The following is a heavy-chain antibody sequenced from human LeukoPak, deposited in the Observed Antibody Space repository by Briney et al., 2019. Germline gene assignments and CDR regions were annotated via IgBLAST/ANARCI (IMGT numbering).Heavy chain of an antibody. J-gene: IGHJ5*02. V-gene: IGHV1-2*02. CDR2: INPNSGGT. CDR1: GYTFTGYY. D-gene: IGHD3-16*01. CDR3: ARDWGSFSNKYNWFDP. Sequence: GASVKVSCKASGYTFTGYYMHWVRQAPGQGLEWMGWINPNSGGTNYAQKFQGRVTMTRDTSISTAYMELSRLRSEDTAVYYCARDWGSFSNKYNWFDPWGQGTLVTVSS.